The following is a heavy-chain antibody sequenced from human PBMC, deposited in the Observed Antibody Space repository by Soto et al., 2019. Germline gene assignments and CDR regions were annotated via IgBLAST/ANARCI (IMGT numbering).Heavy chain of an antibody. D-gene: IGHD3-3*01. V-gene: IGHV3-23*01. CDR3: AKDRYYDFWSVYKEYPNRAFDI. J-gene: IGHJ3*02. CDR1: GFTFSSYA. Sequence: PGGSLRLSCAASGFTFSSYAMSWVRQATGKGLEWVSAISGSGGSTYYADSVKGRFTISRDNSKNTLYLQMNSLRAEDTAVYYCAKDRYYDFWSVYKEYPNRAFDIWGQETMVTVSS. CDR2: ISGSGGST.